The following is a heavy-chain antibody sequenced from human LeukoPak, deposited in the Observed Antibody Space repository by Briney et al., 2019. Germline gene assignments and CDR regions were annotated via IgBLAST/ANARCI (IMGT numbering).Heavy chain of an antibody. Sequence: GGSLRLSCAASRFIFSAYYMSWIRQAPGKGLEWVSYISRSSRYTNYAESVKGRFTISRDNAKKSLYLQMNSLRADGSAVYYCESLPQKVDNYYNYYYGIYVWGQGTTVTVSS. CDR3: ESLPQKVDNYYNYYYGIYV. J-gene: IGHJ6*02. CDR1: RFIFSAYY. D-gene: IGHD1-1*01. V-gene: IGHV3-11*03. CDR2: ISRSSRYT.